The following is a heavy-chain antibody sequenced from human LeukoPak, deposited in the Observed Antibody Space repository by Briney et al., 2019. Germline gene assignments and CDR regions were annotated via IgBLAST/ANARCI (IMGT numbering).Heavy chain of an antibody. CDR2: IKHDGIEK. CDR3: AKLVVVTATYWYFDL. CDR1: GFTFSNYW. V-gene: IGHV3-7*01. J-gene: IGHJ2*01. D-gene: IGHD2-21*02. Sequence: GGSLRLSCAASGFTFSNYWMRWVRQAPGKGLDWVANIKHDGIEKYFADSVTGRFTISRDNAKNSLYLQMNSLRPEDTAVYYCAKLVVVTATYWYFDLWGRGTPVTASS.